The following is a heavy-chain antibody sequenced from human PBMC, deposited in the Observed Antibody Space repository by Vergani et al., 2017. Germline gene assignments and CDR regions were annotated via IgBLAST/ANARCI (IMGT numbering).Heavy chain of an antibody. Sequence: QVQLQQWGAGLLKPSETLSLTCAVYGGSFSGYYWSWIRQPPGKGLEWIGEINHRGSTNYNPSLKSRVTISVDTSKNQFSLKLSSVTAADTAVYYCASISGSYYSSDYWGQGTLVTVSS. CDR1: GGSFSGYY. CDR3: ASISGSYYSSDY. D-gene: IGHD1-26*01. V-gene: IGHV4-34*01. J-gene: IGHJ4*02. CDR2: INHRGST.